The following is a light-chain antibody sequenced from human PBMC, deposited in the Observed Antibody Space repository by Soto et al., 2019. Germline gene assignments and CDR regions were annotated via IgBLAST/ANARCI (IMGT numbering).Light chain of an antibody. J-gene: IGLJ2*01. Sequence: QSVLTQPASVSGSPGQSITISCTGSSSDVGGYNFVSWYQHHPGKAPKLMIYEVSNRPSGVSNRFSGSKSGNTASLTISGRQAEDEADYYCHSYTSTSKLVFGGGTKLTVL. CDR3: HSYTSTSKLV. V-gene: IGLV2-14*01. CDR1: SSDVGGYNF. CDR2: EVS.